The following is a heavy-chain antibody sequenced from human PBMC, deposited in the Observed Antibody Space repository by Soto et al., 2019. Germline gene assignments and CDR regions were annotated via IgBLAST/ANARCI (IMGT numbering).Heavy chain of an antibody. CDR3: ARAQKGYSSSWYGRRYYFDY. J-gene: IGHJ4*02. D-gene: IGHD6-13*01. CDR2: INHSGST. CDR1: GGSFSGYY. Sequence: QVQLQQWGAGLLKPSETLSLTCAVYGGSFSGYYWSWIRQPPGKGLEWIGEINHSGSTNYNPSLKGRVTISVDTSKNQFSLKLSSVTAADTAVYYCARAQKGYSSSWYGRRYYFDYWGQGTLVTVSS. V-gene: IGHV4-34*01.